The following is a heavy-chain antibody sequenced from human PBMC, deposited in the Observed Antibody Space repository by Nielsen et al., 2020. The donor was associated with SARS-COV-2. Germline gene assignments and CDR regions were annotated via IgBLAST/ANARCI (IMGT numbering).Heavy chain of an antibody. Sequence: GESLKISCAASGFSFSNYVMNWVRQAPGKGLEWVSAISESGGATYYTDSVKGRFTISRDNSRNTLYLEMNSLRADDTAVYYCAKHEGEDWGQGTLVTVSS. V-gene: IGHV3-23*01. CDR1: GFSFSNYV. D-gene: IGHD3-10*01. J-gene: IGHJ4*02. CDR3: AKHEGED. CDR2: ISESGGAT.